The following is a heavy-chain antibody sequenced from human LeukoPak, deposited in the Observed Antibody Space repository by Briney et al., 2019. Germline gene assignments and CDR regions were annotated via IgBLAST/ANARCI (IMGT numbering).Heavy chain of an antibody. J-gene: IGHJ5*02. Sequence: SETLSLTCTVSAGSINNYYWSWIRQPPGKGLEWIGYIYYSGSTNYNPSLKSRVTMSIDTSKNKFSLKLSSATAADTANYYCATTYSRSGDDWFDPWGQGILVTVSS. CDR1: AGSINNYY. CDR2: IYYSGST. V-gene: IGHV4-59*01. D-gene: IGHD2-21*01. CDR3: ATTYSRSGDDWFDP.